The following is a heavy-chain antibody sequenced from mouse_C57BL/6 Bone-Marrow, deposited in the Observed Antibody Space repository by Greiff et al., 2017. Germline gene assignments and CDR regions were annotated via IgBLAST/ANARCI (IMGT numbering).Heavy chain of an antibody. CDR2: IDPATGGT. Sequence: VQLQQSGAELVRPGASVTLSCKASGYTFTDYEMHWVKQTPVHGLEWIGAIDPATGGTAYNQKFKGKAILTADKSSRTAYMELRSLTSEDSAVYYCTRRFITTFMDYWGQGPSVTVSS. J-gene: IGHJ4*01. CDR1: GYTFTDYE. V-gene: IGHV1-15*01. D-gene: IGHD1-1*01. CDR3: TRRFITTFMDY.